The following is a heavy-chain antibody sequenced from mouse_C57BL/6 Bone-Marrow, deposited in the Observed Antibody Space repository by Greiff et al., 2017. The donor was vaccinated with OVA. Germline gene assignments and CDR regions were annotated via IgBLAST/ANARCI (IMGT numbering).Heavy chain of an antibody. CDR3: TRRGLCNEGFAY. V-gene: IGHV6-6*01. CDR2: IRNKANNHAT. CDR1: GFTFSDAW. D-gene: IGHD6-5*01. J-gene: IGHJ3*01. Sequence: EVMLVESGGGLVQPGGSMKLSCAASGFTFSDAWMDWVRQSPEKGLEWVAEIRNKANNHATYYAESVKGRFTISRDDSKSSVYLQMNSLRAEDTGIYYCTRRGLCNEGFAYWGQGTLVTVSA.